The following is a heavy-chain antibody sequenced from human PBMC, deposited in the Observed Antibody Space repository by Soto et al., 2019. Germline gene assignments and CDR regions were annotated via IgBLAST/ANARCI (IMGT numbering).Heavy chain of an antibody. Sequence: QVQLRESGPGLVKPSQTLSLTCTVSGGSINSGGYYWNWIRQHPGEGLEWIGYMYYSGSTYYNPFLRSRLIISADTSENHCSLKLSSVTAADKAVYFCARGYRQSGYSSSWVFDYWGQGTLVNVSS. J-gene: IGHJ4*02. V-gene: IGHV4-31*03. CDR1: GGSINSGGYY. D-gene: IGHD6-13*01. CDR2: MYYSGST. CDR3: ARGYRQSGYSSSWVFDY.